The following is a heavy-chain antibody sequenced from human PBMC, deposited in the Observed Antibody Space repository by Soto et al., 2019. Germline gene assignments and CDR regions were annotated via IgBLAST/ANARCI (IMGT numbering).Heavy chain of an antibody. Sequence: ASVKVSCKASGYTFTSYAMHWVRQAPGQRLEWMGWINAGNGNTKYSQKFQGRVTITRDTSASTAYMELSSLRSEDTAVYYCARDCSGGSCYSLIPRPFYYYYFLDVSAKGTSVIGSS. J-gene: IGHJ6*03. V-gene: IGHV1-3*01. CDR3: ARDCSGGSCYSLIPRPFYYYYFLDV. CDR1: GYTFTSYA. D-gene: IGHD2-15*01. CDR2: INAGNGNT.